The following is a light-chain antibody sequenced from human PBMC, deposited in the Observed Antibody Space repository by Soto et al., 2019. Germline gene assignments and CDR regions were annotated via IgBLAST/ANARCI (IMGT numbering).Light chain of an antibody. Sequence: IVMTHSPATLSVSPGERATLSCRASQSVSSNLAWYHQKPGQPPRLLIYDASTRATGIPARFSGSGSGTEFTLTISSLQSEDFAIYYCQQPNNSPRTFGQGTKV. V-gene: IGKV3-15*01. CDR2: DAS. J-gene: IGKJ1*01. CDR3: QQPNNSPRT. CDR1: QSVSSN.